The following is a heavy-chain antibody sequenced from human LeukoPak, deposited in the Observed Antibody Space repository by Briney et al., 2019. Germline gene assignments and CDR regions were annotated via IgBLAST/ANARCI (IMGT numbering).Heavy chain of an antibody. J-gene: IGHJ4*02. D-gene: IGHD2-15*01. Sequence: GRSLRLSCAASGFTFSSYAMHWVRQAPGKGLEWVAVISYDGSNKYYADSVKGRFTISRDSSENTLYLQMNSLRAEDTAVYYCARGYCSGGSCSTIDYWGQGTLVTVSS. V-gene: IGHV3-30-3*01. CDR2: ISYDGSNK. CDR3: ARGYCSGGSCSTIDY. CDR1: GFTFSSYA.